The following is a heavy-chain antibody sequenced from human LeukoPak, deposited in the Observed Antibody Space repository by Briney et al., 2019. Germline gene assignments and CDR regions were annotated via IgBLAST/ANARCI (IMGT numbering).Heavy chain of an antibody. CDR1: GFTFSSYS. CDR2: ISSSSSTI. V-gene: IGHV3-48*02. Sequence: PGGSLRLSCAPSGFTFSSYSMNWVRQAPGKGLEWVSYISSSSSTIYYADSVKGRFTISRDNAKNSLYLQMNSLRDEDTAVYNCALALVSLQNIAAAGSTGAFDMWGQGTMVTVSS. J-gene: IGHJ3*02. D-gene: IGHD6-13*01. CDR3: ALALVSLQNIAAAGSTGAFDM.